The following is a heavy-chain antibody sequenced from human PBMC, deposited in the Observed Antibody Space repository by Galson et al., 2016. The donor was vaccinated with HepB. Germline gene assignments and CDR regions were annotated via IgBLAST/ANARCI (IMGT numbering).Heavy chain of an antibody. Sequence: SLRLSCAASEVSFSDYAMHWVRQAPGKGLEWVALISFDGTKKVYADSVKGRFTISRDNSKNTLYLQINSLRVEDTGLYYCVSGAAAGEYFQDWDQGTLVT. J-gene: IGHJ1*01. CDR2: ISFDGTKK. CDR1: EVSFSDYA. V-gene: IGHV3-30-3*01. CDR3: VSGAAAGEYFQD. D-gene: IGHD6-13*01.